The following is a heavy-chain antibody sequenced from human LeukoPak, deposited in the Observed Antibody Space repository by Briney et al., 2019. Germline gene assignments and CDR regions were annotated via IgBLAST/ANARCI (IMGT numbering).Heavy chain of an antibody. CDR2: ISYDGSNK. V-gene: IGHV3-30-3*01. CDR1: GFTFSSYA. CDR3: ARDRSYYDSSGPTWFDP. J-gene: IGHJ5*02. D-gene: IGHD3-22*01. Sequence: PGGSLRLSCAASGFTFSSYAMHWVRQAPGKGLEWVAVISYDGSNKYYADSVKGRFTISRDNSKNTLYLQMNSLRAEDTAVYYCARDRSYYDSSGPTWFDPWGQGTLVTVSS.